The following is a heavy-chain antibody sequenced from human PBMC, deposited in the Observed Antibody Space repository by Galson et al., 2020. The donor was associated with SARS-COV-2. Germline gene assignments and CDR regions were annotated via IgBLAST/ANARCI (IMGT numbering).Heavy chain of an antibody. D-gene: IGHD1-7*01. Sequence: QLGESLKISCAASGFTFSDHYMDWVRQAPGKGLEWGGRTKNKANSYTTEYAASVKGRFTISRDDSKNSLYLQMSSLTSEDTAVYYCGRVKLKSRAIAIWGQGKMVTVSS. V-gene: IGHV3-72*01. CDR2: TKNKANSYTT. J-gene: IGHJ3*02. CDR3: GRVKLKSRAIAI. CDR1: GFTFSDHY.